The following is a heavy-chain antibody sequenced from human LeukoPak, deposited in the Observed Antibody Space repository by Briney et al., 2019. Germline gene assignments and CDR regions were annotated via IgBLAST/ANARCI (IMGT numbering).Heavy chain of an antibody. D-gene: IGHD2-15*01. V-gene: IGHV3-53*01. CDR3: ARVLDGSCIDY. J-gene: IGHJ4*02. CDR1: GFTVSSNY. Sequence: PGGSLRLSCAASGFTVSSNYMSWVRQAPGKGLEWASVIYSGGSTYYADSVKGRFTISRDNSKNTLYLQMNSLRAEDTAVYYCARVLDGSCIDYWGQGTLVIVSS. CDR2: IYSGGST.